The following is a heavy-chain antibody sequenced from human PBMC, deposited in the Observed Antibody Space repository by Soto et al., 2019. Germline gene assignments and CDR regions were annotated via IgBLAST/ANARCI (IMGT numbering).Heavy chain of an antibody. V-gene: IGHV4-61*03. J-gene: IGHJ4*02. CDR1: GGSVSSGSYY. CDR3: ARLEVGLDY. CDR2: IYYTGGT. Sequence: QVQLQESGPGLVKPSETLSLTCSVSGGSVSSGSYYWSWIRQSPEKGLEWIGYIYYTGGTKYNPSLTSRVTRSADTSRNHFSLKLTSVTAADTAVYYCARLEVGLDYWGQGVPVTVSS. D-gene: IGHD2-2*01.